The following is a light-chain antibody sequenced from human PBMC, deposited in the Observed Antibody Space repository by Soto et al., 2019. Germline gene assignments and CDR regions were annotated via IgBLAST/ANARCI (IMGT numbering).Light chain of an antibody. CDR1: SSNIGNNY. V-gene: IGLV1-47*01. CDR2: RNN. Sequence: QSVLTQPPSASGTPGQRVTISCSGSSSNIGNNYVFWYLQLPGTAPKLLIYRNNQRTSGVPDRISGSKSGTSASLAISGLRSEDEADYYCAAWDDNLSGRYVFGTGTKLTVL. J-gene: IGLJ1*01. CDR3: AAWDDNLSGRYV.